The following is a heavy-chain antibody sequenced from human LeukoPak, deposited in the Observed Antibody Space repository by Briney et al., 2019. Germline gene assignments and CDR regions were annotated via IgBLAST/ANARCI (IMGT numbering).Heavy chain of an antibody. CDR2: ISYDGSNK. Sequence: GGSLRLSCAASGFTFSSYGMHWVRQAPGKGLEWVAVISYDGSNKYYADSVKGRFTISRDNSKNTLYLQMNSLRAEDTAVYYCAKDGRIAVALYFDYWGQGTLVTVSS. V-gene: IGHV3-30*18. CDR3: AKDGRIAVALYFDY. D-gene: IGHD6-19*01. CDR1: GFTFSSYG. J-gene: IGHJ4*02.